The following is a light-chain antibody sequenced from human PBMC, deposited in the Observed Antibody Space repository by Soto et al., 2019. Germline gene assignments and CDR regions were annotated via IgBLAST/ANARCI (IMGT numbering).Light chain of an antibody. J-gene: IGLJ1*01. CDR1: SSDIRGYNY. CDR3: SSYTSSTSLYV. Sequence: QSVLTQPASVSGSPGQSITISCTGTSSDIRGYNYVSWYQQYPGKAPKLMIYEVSNRPSGVSNRFSASKSGNTASLTISGLQAADEADYYCSSYTSSTSLYVFGTGTKVTVL. CDR2: EVS. V-gene: IGLV2-14*01.